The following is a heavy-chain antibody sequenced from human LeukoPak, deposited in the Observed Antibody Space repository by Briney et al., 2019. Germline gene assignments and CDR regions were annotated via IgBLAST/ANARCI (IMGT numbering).Heavy chain of an antibody. V-gene: IGHV1-2*02. CDR2: INPNSGGT. CDR3: ARDGISDSSGYYIPSKAFDI. J-gene: IGHJ3*02. Sequence: ASVKVSCKASGYTFTGYYMHWVRQAPGQGLEWMGWINPNSGGTNYAQKLQGRVTMTTDTSTSTAYMELRSLRSDDTAVYYCARDGISDSSGYYIPSKAFDIWGQGTMVTVSS. CDR1: GYTFTGYY. D-gene: IGHD3-22*01.